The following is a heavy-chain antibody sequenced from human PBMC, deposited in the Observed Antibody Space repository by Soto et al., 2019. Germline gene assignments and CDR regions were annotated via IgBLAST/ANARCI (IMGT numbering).Heavy chain of an antibody. Sequence: QVQLQESGPGLVKPSETLSLTCTVSGGSINSYYWSWIRQPPGKGLEWIGYIYYTGSTNYNPSLKSRLTISVDTSNNHFSLKLTSVTAADTAVYFCARHSRSTGTIWGHWFDPWGHGTQVTVSS. V-gene: IGHV4-59*08. J-gene: IGHJ5*02. CDR2: IYYTGST. CDR3: ARHSRSTGTIWGHWFDP. D-gene: IGHD1-7*01. CDR1: GGSINSYY.